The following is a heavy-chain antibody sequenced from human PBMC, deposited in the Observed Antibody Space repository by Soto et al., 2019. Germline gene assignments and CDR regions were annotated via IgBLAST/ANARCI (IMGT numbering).Heavy chain of an antibody. J-gene: IGHJ4*02. Sequence: PGGSLSLSCAASGFTFSSYEMNWVRRAPGKGLEWLSYITTGGGTIYYADSAKGRFTISRDNAKNSLYLQMNSLRAEDTAVYYCARRKSVPAAWAFYFDYWGQGALVTVSS. CDR3: ARRKSVPAAWAFYFDY. CDR1: GFTFSSYE. CDR2: ITTGGGTI. D-gene: IGHD2-2*01. V-gene: IGHV3-48*03.